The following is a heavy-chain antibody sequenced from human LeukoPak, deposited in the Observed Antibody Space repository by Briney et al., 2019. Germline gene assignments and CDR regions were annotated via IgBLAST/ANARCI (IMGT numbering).Heavy chain of an antibody. CDR1: GFTFSSYE. J-gene: IGHJ3*02. V-gene: IGHV3-48*03. D-gene: IGHD6-19*01. CDR3: ARWYNSGWYVDAFDI. Sequence: GGSLRLSCAASGFTFSSYEMNWVRQAPGKGLEWVSYISSSGSTIYYADSVKGRFTISRDNAKNSLYLQMNSLRAEDTAVYYCARWYNSGWYVDAFDIWGQGTMVTVSS. CDR2: ISSSGSTI.